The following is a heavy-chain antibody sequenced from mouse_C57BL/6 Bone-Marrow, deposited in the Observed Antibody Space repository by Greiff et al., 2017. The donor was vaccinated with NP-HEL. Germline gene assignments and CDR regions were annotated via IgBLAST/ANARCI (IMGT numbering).Heavy chain of an antibody. D-gene: IGHD2-4*01. CDR1: GFTFSSYG. CDR3: ARRGYDYEDYAMDY. J-gene: IGHJ4*01. CDR2: ISSGGSYT. V-gene: IGHV5-6*01. Sequence: EVQRVESGGDLVKPGGSLKLSCAASGFTFSSYGMSWVRQTPDKRLEWVATISSGGSYTYYPDSVKGRFTISRDNAKNTLYLQMSSLKSEDTAMYYCARRGYDYEDYAMDYWGQGTSVTVSS.